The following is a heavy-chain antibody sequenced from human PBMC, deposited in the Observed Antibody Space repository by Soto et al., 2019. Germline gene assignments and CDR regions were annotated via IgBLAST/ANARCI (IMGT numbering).Heavy chain of an antibody. CDR3: ARRYGDISSAAGFDY. CDR1: GYTLTSYS. J-gene: IGHJ4*02. D-gene: IGHD4-17*01. CDR2: IHPYSGRT. V-gene: IGHV1-18*01. Sequence: ASVKVSCKASGYTLTSYSISWVRQAPGQGLEWMTWIHPYSGRTNSAQKFQGRVTMTTDTSTSTVYMELRRLRSDDTAVYYCARRYGDISSAAGFDYWGQGTLVTVSS.